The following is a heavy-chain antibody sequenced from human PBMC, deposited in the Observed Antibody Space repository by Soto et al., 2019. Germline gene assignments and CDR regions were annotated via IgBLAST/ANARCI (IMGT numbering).Heavy chain of an antibody. CDR1: GGSISSSNC. CDR2: IYHGGST. CDR3: ARVAVAGSYLDY. D-gene: IGHD6-19*01. J-gene: IGHJ4*02. Sequence: QVQLQESGPGLVMPSGTLSLTFAGSGGSISSSNCWSWVRQPPGKGLEWIGEIYHGGSTNYNPSLRSRVTISVDKSKDQFSLKLSSVTAADTAVYYCARVAVAGSYLDYWGQGTLVTVSS. V-gene: IGHV4-4*02.